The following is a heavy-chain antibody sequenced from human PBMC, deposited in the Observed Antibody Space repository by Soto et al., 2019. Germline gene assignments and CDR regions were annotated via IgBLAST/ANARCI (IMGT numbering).Heavy chain of an antibody. CDR3: ALLVVAAKGNENWFDP. V-gene: IGHV2-5*02. Sequence: QITLKESGPTLVKPTQTLTLTCTFSGFSLSTSGVGVGWILQPPGKPLEWLALIYWDDDKRYSPSLKSRLTITKDTSKNQVVLTMTNMDPVDTATYYCALLVVAAKGNENWFDPWGQGTLVTVSS. D-gene: IGHD2-15*01. CDR1: GFSLSTSGVG. J-gene: IGHJ5*02. CDR2: IYWDDDK.